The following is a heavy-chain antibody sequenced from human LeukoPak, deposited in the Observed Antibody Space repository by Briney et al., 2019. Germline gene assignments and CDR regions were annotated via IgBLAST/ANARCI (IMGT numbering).Heavy chain of an antibody. D-gene: IGHD5-18*01. Sequence: SETLSLTCAVYGGTFSDYYWTWIRQSPEKGLEWIGEINHSGSTKYNSSLKSRVTISVDASKNQFSLKLTSVTAADTAVYYCARGGLGVQIWSYYFAYWGQGTLVTVSS. CDR2: INHSGST. V-gene: IGHV4-34*01. J-gene: IGHJ4*02. CDR3: ARGGLGVQIWSYYFAY. CDR1: GGTFSDYY.